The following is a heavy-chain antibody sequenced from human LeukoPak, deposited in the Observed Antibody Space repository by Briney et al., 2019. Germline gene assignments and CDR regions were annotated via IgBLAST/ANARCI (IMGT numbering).Heavy chain of an antibody. CDR3: GRGLRLPAHH. CDR2: INHSGSH. V-gene: IGHV4-34*01. J-gene: IGHJ4*02. Sequence: SESLSLTCALYGGSFSGYYWSWIRQPPGKGLEWIGEINHSGSHKYNTSLKSRVPLLVRPSKKQSSLKRSSVDAAGTAVIYCGRGLRLPAHHWGQGTLVTVSS. CDR1: GGSFSGYY. D-gene: IGHD5-12*01.